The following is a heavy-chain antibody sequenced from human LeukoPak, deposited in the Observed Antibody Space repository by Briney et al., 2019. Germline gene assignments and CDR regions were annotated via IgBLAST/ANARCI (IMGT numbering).Heavy chain of an antibody. V-gene: IGHV1-69*06. D-gene: IGHD6-6*01. Sequence: GASVKVSGKASGGTFSSYAISWVRQAPGQGLEWMGRIIPIFGTANYAQKFQGRVTITADKSTSTAYMELSSLRSEDTAVYYCARDSSSSPYYYYYYYMDVWGKGTTVTVSS. CDR2: IIPIFGTA. CDR3: ARDSSSSPYYYYYYYMDV. J-gene: IGHJ6*03. CDR1: GGTFSSYA.